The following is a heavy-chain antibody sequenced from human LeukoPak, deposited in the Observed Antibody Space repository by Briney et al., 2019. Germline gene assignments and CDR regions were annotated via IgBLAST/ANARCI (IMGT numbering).Heavy chain of an antibody. Sequence: GGSLRLSCVASGFTFSNYAMHWVRQAPGKGLEWVALISYHGTNNYYADSVKGRFTISRDNSRNTLYLQMNSLRDEDTAVYYCARPKGPYYGSGIYYMDVWGKGTTVTVSS. CDR1: GFTFSNYA. D-gene: IGHD3-10*01. CDR2: ISYHGTNN. CDR3: ARPKGPYYGSGIYYMDV. V-gene: IGHV3-30-3*01. J-gene: IGHJ6*03.